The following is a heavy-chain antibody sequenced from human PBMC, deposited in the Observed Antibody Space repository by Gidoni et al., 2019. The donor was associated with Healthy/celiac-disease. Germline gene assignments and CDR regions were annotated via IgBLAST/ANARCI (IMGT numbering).Heavy chain of an antibody. D-gene: IGHD3-16*02. CDR2: ISSSGSTI. V-gene: IGHV3-48*03. J-gene: IGHJ3*02. Sequence: EVQLVESVGGLVQPGGSLSLSCAASGFTFSSSEMNWVRQAPGKGLEWVSYISSSGSTIYYADSVKGRFTISRDNAKNSLYLQMNSLRAEDTAVYYCARDGMITFGGVIVHIMNGGKPNDAFDIWGQGTMVTVSS. CDR3: ARDGMITFGGVIVHIMNGGKPNDAFDI. CDR1: GFTFSSSE.